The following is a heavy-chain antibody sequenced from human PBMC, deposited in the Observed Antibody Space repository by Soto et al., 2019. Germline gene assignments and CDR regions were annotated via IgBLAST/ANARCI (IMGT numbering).Heavy chain of an antibody. Sequence: GASVKVSCKAIGYSFTSHYMHWVRQAPGQGLEWMGWISAYNGNTNYAQKLQGRVTMTTDTSTSTAYMELRSLRSDDTAVYYCATRLRLGELSYWGQGTLVTVSS. CDR3: ATRLRLGELSY. V-gene: IGHV1-18*04. CDR1: GYSFTSHY. D-gene: IGHD3-16*01. J-gene: IGHJ4*02. CDR2: ISAYNGNT.